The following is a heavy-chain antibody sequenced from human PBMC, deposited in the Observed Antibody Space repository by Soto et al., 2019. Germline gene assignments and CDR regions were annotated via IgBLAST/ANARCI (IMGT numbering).Heavy chain of an antibody. CDR3: ASALVDTAMAFYY. D-gene: IGHD5-18*01. CDR2: IRSKVNSYAT. V-gene: IGHV3-73*02. Sequence: EVQLVESGGGLVQPGGSLKLSCAASGFTFSGSAMYWVRQASGKGLEWVGRIRSKVNSYATAYGASVRGRFTISRDDSENTAYLEMNSLKTEDTAIYYCASALVDTAMAFYYWGQGTLVTVSS. CDR1: GFTFSGSA. J-gene: IGHJ4*02.